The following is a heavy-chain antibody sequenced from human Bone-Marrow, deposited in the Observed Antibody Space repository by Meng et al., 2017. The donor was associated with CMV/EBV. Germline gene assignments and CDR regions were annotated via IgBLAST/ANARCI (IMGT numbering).Heavy chain of an antibody. J-gene: IGHJ6*02. CDR1: GGTFSSYA. CDR2: IIPIFGTA. CDR3: ARDSGHIWSGRIGGMDV. Sequence: SVKVSCKASGGTFSSYAISWVRRAPGQGLEWMGGIIPIFGTANYAQKFQGRVTITTDESTSTAYMELSSLRSEDTAVYYCARDSGHIWSGRIGGMDVWGQGTTVTVSS. D-gene: IGHD3-3*01. V-gene: IGHV1-69*05.